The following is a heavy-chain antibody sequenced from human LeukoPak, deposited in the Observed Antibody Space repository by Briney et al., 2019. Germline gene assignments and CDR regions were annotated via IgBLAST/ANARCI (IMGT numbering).Heavy chain of an antibody. CDR3: ARAGRSYGSGSYYPFDY. Sequence: GGSLRLSCAASGFTFSSYWMSWVRQAPGKGLEWVANIKQDGSEKYYVDSVKGRFTISRDNAKNLLYLQMNSLRAEDTAVYYCARAGRSYGSGSYYPFDYWGQGTLVTVSS. CDR1: GFTFSSYW. V-gene: IGHV3-7*01. J-gene: IGHJ4*02. CDR2: IKQDGSEK. D-gene: IGHD3-10*01.